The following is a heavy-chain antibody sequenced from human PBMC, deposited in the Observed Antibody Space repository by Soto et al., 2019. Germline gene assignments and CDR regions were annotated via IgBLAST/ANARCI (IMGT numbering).Heavy chain of an antibody. V-gene: IGHV3-30-3*01. J-gene: IGHJ4*02. CDR2: ISCDGSNK. D-gene: IGHD3-3*01. CDR3: AKLTYSDLWSGSHDS. CDR1: GFTFSSYA. Sequence: GGSLRLSCAASGFTFSSYAMHWVRQAPGKGLEWVAVISCDGSNKYYADSVKGRFTISRDNSKNTLYLQVNSLRAEDTAVYYCAKLTYSDLWSGSHDSWGQGTLVTVSS.